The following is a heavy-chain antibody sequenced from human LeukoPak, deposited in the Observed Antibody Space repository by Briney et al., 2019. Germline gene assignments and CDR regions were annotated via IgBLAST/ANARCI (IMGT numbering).Heavy chain of an antibody. V-gene: IGHV1-69*04. CDR3: ARESGFGDLFPYAMDV. J-gene: IGHJ6*02. D-gene: IGHD3-10*01. Sequence: SVKVSCKASGGTFSSYAISWVRQAPGQGLEWMGRIIPILGIANYAQKFQGRVTITADKSTSTAYMELSSLRSEDTAVYYCARESGFGDLFPYAMDVWGQGTTVTVSS. CDR1: GGTFSSYA. CDR2: IIPILGIA.